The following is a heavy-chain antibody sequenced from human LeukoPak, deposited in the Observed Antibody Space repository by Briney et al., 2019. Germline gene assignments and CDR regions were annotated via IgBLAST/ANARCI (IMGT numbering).Heavy chain of an antibody. J-gene: IGHJ4*02. CDR3: ARGVYDILTGYGNFDY. D-gene: IGHD3-9*01. CDR1: GGSISSYY. CDR2: IYYSGST. V-gene: IGHV4-59*01. Sequence: SETLSLTCTVSGGSISSYYWSWIRQPPGKGLEWIGYIYYSGSTNYNPSLKSRVTISVDTSKNQFSLKLSSVTAADTAVYYCARGVYDILTGYGNFDYWGQGTRVTVSS.